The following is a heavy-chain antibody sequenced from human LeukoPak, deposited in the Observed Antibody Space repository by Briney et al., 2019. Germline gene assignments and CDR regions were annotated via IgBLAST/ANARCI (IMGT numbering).Heavy chain of an antibody. D-gene: IGHD1-26*01. Sequence: SETLSLTCAVYGGSFSGYYWSWIRQPPGKGLEWIGEINHSGSTNYNPSLKSRVTISVDTSKNQFSLKLSSLTAADTAAYYCARRGVGATFYYYYYMDVWGKGTTVTISS. CDR3: ARRGVGATFYYYYYMDV. CDR2: INHSGST. CDR1: GGSFSGYY. V-gene: IGHV4-34*01. J-gene: IGHJ6*03.